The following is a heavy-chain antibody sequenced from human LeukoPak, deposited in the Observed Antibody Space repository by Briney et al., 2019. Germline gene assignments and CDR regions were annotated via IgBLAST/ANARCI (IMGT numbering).Heavy chain of an antibody. CDR3: ARDGWSLGP. CDR2: ISVYSGNT. J-gene: IGHJ5*02. D-gene: IGHD2-8*01. V-gene: IGHV1-18*01. CDR1: GYTFASYG. Sequence: ASVKVSCKASGYTFASYGVSWVRQAPGQGPEWMAWISVYSGNTKYAQKFQGRVTLTADTSTSTVYMELRSLRSDDTAVYYCARDGWSLGPWGQGTLVTVSS.